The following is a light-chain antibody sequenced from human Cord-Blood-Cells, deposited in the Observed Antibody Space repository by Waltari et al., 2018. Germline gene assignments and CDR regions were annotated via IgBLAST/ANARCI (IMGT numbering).Light chain of an antibody. CDR3: SSYAPGDNVV. J-gene: IGLJ2*01. CDR1: SSDVGGYNY. Sequence: QSALTQPPSVSWSPGRSVTISCTATSSDVGGYNYVSWYQQHPGKAPKLMIYEDNQRPAGVPHRFAGSKTANATSLTVSGLEAGNEADYYSSSYAPGDNVVYGGETQITGL. CDR2: EDN. V-gene: IGLV2-8*01.